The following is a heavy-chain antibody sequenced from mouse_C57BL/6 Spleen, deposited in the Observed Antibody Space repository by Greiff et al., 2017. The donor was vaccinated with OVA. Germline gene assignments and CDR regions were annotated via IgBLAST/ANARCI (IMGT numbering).Heavy chain of an antibody. CDR3: ARSATVVPYFDY. CDR1: GYTFTSYW. D-gene: IGHD1-1*01. V-gene: IGHV1-72*01. CDR2: IDPNSGGT. Sequence: QVQLKEPGAELVKPGASVKLSCKASGYTFTSYWMHWVKQRPGRGLEWIGRIDPNSGGTKYNEKFKSKATLTVDKPSSTAYMQLSSLTSEDSAVYYCARSATVVPYFDYWGQGTTLTVSS. J-gene: IGHJ2*01.